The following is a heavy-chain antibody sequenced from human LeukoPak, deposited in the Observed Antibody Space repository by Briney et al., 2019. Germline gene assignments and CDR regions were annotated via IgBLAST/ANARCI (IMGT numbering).Heavy chain of an antibody. CDR2: ISSSSSYI. CDR3: AREKGYCSGGSCYLGPFDY. Sequence: GGSLRLSCAASGLTFSNHWMSWVRQAPGKGLEWVSSISSSSSYIYYADSVKGRFTISRDNAKNSLYLQMNSLRAEDTAVYYCAREKGYCSGGSCYLGPFDYWGQGTLVTVSS. V-gene: IGHV3-21*01. D-gene: IGHD2-15*01. CDR1: GLTFSNHW. J-gene: IGHJ4*02.